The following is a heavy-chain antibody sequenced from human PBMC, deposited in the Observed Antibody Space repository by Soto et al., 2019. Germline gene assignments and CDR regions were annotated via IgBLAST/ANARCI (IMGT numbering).Heavy chain of an antibody. Sequence: QVQLLQSEAEVKRPGASVKVSCKASGYNFIGYYMHWVRQAPGQGLEWMGWINPNGGGTKQTRKFEGRVTMTRDTSISTAYMELTGLTSDDTAVYYCARIVADGERDYWGQGTLVTVSS. CDR3: ARIVADGERDY. J-gene: IGHJ4*02. V-gene: IGHV1-2*02. D-gene: IGHD3-16*02. CDR2: INPNGGGT. CDR1: GYNFIGYY.